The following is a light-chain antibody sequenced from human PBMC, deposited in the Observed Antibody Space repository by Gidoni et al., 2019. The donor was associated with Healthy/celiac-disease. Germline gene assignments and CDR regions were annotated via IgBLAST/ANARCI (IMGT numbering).Light chain of an antibody. CDR3: QQYDNLLSLT. CDR2: DAS. J-gene: IGKJ4*02. CDR1: QDISNY. V-gene: IGKV1-33*01. Sequence: DIQMTQSPCSLSASVGDRVTITCQASQDISNYLNWYQQKPWKATKLLIDDASNLETGVPSRFSGSGAGTDFTFTISSLQPEDIATYYCQQYDNLLSLTFGGGTKVEIK.